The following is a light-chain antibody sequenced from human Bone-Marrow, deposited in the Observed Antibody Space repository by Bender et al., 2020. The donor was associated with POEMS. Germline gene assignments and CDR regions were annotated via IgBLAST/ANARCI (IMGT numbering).Light chain of an antibody. V-gene: IGLV2-14*02. CDR1: SSDVGTYNL. CDR3: AAWDAGLCGGV. J-gene: IGLJ3*02. CDR2: GVD. Sequence: QSALTQAASVSGSPGQSITISCTGTSSDVGTYNLVSWYQQHPGKASKILHYGVDKRPSGVSIRFSGSKSGTSASLAISGLQSEDEADYYCAAWDAGLCGGVFGGGTKLTVL.